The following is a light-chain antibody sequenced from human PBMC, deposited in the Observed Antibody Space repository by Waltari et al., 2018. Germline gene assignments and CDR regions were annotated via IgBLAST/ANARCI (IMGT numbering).Light chain of an antibody. CDR3: QQGYRIPLA. J-gene: IGKJ3*01. CDR1: QDIGSW. Sequence: DIQITQSPSSLSASVGDRVPITCRASQDIGSWLAWYQQKPGKAPKLLIYAASRLESGVPPRFSGSGSGTDFILAISSLQPEDCGTFYCQQGYRIPLAFGPGAKVEMK. V-gene: IGKV1-12*01. CDR2: AAS.